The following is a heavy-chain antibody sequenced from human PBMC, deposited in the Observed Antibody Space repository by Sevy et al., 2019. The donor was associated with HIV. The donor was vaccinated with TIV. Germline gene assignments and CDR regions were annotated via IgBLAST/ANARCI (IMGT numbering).Heavy chain of an antibody. J-gene: IGHJ4*02. CDR1: GYTLTGFS. Sequence: GESLKISCKVTGYTLTGFSMHWVRQTPGKGLEWMGTFDPEDGETIYAQKFQGRVIMTEDTSADTAHMDLSSLTSEDTAAYYCATTKDYYDSSGYPFDYWGQGTLVTVSS. CDR2: FDPEDGET. V-gene: IGHV1-24*01. D-gene: IGHD3-22*01. CDR3: ATTKDYYDSSGYPFDY.